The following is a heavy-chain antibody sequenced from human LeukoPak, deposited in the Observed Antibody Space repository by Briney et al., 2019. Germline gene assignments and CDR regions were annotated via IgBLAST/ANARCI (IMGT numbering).Heavy chain of an antibody. J-gene: IGHJ4*02. D-gene: IGHD3-10*01. V-gene: IGHV4-61*08. CDR2: IYYSGST. CDR1: GGSISSGGYY. CDR3: AGEFGEWGSSSY. Sequence: PSETLSLTCTVSGGSISSGGYYWSWIRQHPGKGLEWIGYIYYSGSTNYNPSLKSRVTISVDTSKNQFSLKLSSVTAADTAVYYCAGEFGEWGSSSYWGQGTLVTVSS.